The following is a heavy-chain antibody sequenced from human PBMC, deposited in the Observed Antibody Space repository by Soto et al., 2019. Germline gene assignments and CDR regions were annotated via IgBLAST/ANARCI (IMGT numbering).Heavy chain of an antibody. Sequence: PSETLSLTCTVSGGSISSYYWSWIRQPPGKGLEWIGYIYYSGSTNYNPSLKSRVTISVDTSKNQFSLKLSSATAADTAVYYCARVELRYFDWFGVPAYYFDYWGQGTLVTVS. CDR1: GGSISSYY. CDR2: IYYSGST. CDR3: ARVELRYFDWFGVPAYYFDY. D-gene: IGHD3-9*01. V-gene: IGHV4-59*01. J-gene: IGHJ4*02.